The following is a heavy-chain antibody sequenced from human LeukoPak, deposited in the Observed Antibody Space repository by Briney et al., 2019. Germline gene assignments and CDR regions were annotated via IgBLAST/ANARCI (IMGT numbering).Heavy chain of an antibody. J-gene: IGHJ4*02. CDR1: GGSISSYY. CDR3: ARAIDYYDSSGYYYRPIGYFDY. CDR2: IYYSGST. D-gene: IGHD3-22*01. Sequence: PSETLSLTCTVSGGSISSYYWSWIRQPPGKGLEWIGYIYYSGSTNYNPSLKSRVTISVDTSKNQFSLKLSSVTAADTAVYYCARAIDYYDSSGYYYRPIGYFDYWGQGILVTVSS. V-gene: IGHV4-59*01.